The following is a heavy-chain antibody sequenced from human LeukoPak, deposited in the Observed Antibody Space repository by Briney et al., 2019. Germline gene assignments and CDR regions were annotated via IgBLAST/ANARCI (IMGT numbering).Heavy chain of an antibody. V-gene: IGHV3-48*02. CDR3: ARGVIWFGESPKNWLGPDP. Sequence: GGSLRLSCEVSGLTFSTYSMNWVRQAPGKGLEWVSYISSSGSIRYYADSVKGRFTISRDNAKNSLYLQMNSLRDEDTAVYYCARGVIWFGESPKNWLGPDPWGQGTLVTVSS. CDR1: GLTFSTYS. D-gene: IGHD3-10*01. J-gene: IGHJ5*02. CDR2: ISSSGSIR.